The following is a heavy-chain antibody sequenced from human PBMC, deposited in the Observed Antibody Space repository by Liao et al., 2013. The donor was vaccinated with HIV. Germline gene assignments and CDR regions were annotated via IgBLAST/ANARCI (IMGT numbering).Heavy chain of an antibody. CDR2: VYQSGGP. CDR1: GGSINGYY. CDR3: ARGGAATIVFDS. V-gene: IGHV4-34*01. D-gene: IGHD2-15*01. J-gene: IGHJ4*02. Sequence: QVQLHQWGAGLLKPSETLSLTCAVSGGSINGYYWNWIRQPPGKGLEWIGEVYQSGGPQYNPSLKGRVTISLDASKKEVSLKLTSLTAGDTGVYYCARGGAATIVFDSWSQGTLVTVSS.